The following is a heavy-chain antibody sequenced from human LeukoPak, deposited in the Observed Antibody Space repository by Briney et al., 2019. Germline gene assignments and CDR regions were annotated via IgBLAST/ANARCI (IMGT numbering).Heavy chain of an antibody. Sequence: GGSLRLSCAASGFTFSNYEFNWVRQAPGKGLEWISYISSSGTTIYYADSVKGRFTISRDTAKSSLYLLMNSLRAEDTAVYYCAIRAFPDFWGQGTLVTVSS. CDR1: GFTFSNYE. J-gene: IGHJ4*02. V-gene: IGHV3-48*03. CDR2: ISSSGTTI. CDR3: AIRAFPDF.